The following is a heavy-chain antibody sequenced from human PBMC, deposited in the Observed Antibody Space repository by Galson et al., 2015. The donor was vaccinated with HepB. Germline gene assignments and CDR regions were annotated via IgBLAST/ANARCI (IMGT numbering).Heavy chain of an antibody. CDR3: ATSNDYQRFDY. D-gene: IGHD2-2*01. CDR2: INPSGDAT. Sequence: SVKVSCKASGHPFTKFFIHWVRQAPGQGLEWMGVINPSGDATTYAQRMQGRVTVTRDTSTTTVYMELSSLRSDDTAVYYCATSNDYQRFDYWGQGTLVTVSS. CDR1: GHPFTKFF. V-gene: IGHV1-46*04. J-gene: IGHJ4*02.